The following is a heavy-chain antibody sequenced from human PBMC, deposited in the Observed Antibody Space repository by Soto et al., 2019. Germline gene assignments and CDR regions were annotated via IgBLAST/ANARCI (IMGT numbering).Heavy chain of an antibody. CDR2: ISSTTNYI. J-gene: IGHJ4*02. CDR1: GFIFTRYS. V-gene: IGHV3-21*06. CDR3: ERQSEDLTSKFDY. Sequence: GGSLRLSCAASGFIFTRYSMNWVRQAPGKGLEWVSSISSTTNYIYYGDSMKGRFTISRDNAKNSLYLEMNSLRAEDTAVYYCERQSEDLTSKFDYWGQGTLVTVSS.